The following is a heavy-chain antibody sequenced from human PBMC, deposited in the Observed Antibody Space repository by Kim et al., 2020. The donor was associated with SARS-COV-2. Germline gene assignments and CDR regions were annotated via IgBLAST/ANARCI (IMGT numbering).Heavy chain of an antibody. J-gene: IGHJ4*01. D-gene: IGHD5-18*01. CDR3: ARDKAPRGYSYGYIDY. CDR2: IWYDGSNK. Sequence: GGSLRLSCAASGFTFNSYGIHWVRQAPGKGLEWVAVIWYDGSNKYYGDSVKGRFTISRDTSKNTLYLQMNSLRAEDTAVYYCARDKAPRGYSYGYIDYWG. V-gene: IGHV3-33*01. CDR1: GFTFNSYG.